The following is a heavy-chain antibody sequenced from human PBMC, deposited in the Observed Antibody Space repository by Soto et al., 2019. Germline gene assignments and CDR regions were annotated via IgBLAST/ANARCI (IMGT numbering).Heavy chain of an antibody. CDR1: GFTFSSYW. D-gene: IGHD2-15*01. J-gene: IGHJ6*02. Sequence: GGSLRLSCAASGFTFSSYWMSWVRQAPGKGLEWVANIKQDGSEKYYVDSVKGRFTISRDNAKNSLYLQMNSLRAEDTDVYYCARSGLEDVVVVAATLAYYYYGMDVWGQGTTVTVSS. CDR2: IKQDGSEK. V-gene: IGHV3-7*05. CDR3: ARSGLEDVVVVAATLAYYYYGMDV.